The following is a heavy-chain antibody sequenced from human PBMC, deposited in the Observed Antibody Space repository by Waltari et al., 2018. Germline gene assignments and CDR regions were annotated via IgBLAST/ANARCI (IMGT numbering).Heavy chain of an antibody. Sequence: QVQLQESGPGLVKPSETLSLTCTVSGGSISSYYWSWIRQPPGKGLEWIGYINYSGSTNYNPTLKSRVTRSVDTSKNQFSLKLSSVTAADTAVYYCARDHGPGTRHDGFDIWGQGTMVTVSS. V-gene: IGHV4-59*01. CDR2: INYSGST. CDR1: GGSISSYY. D-gene: IGHD1-7*01. J-gene: IGHJ3*02. CDR3: ARDHGPGTRHDGFDI.